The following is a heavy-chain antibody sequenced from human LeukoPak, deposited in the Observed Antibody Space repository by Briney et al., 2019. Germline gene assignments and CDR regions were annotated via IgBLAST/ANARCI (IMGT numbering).Heavy chain of an antibody. V-gene: IGHV3-7*01. J-gene: IGHJ4*02. D-gene: IGHD6-19*01. CDR1: GFTFSSYW. CDR2: IKQDGSEK. Sequence: GGSLRLSCAASGFTFSSYWMSWVRQAPGKGLEGVDNIKQDGSEKYYVDSVKGRFTISRDNAKNSLYLQMNSLRAEDTAVYYCARDPSSGWLDYWGQGTLVTVSS. CDR3: ARDPSSGWLDY.